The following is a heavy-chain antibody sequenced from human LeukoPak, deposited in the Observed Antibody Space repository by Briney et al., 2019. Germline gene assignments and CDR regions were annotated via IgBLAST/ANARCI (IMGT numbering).Heavy chain of an antibody. V-gene: IGHV3-21*01. Sequence: PGGSLRLSCAASGFTFSIYWMHWVRQAPGKGLEWVSSISSSSSYIYYADSVKGRFTISRDNAKNSLYLQMNSLRAEDTAVYYCAREGGRTGAVAFDIWGQGTMVTVSS. D-gene: IGHD1-14*01. CDR1: GFTFSIYW. J-gene: IGHJ3*02. CDR3: AREGGRTGAVAFDI. CDR2: ISSSSSYI.